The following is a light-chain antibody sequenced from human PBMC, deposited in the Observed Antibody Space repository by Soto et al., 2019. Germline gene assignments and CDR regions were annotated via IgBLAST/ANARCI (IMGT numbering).Light chain of an antibody. CDR2: DAS. CDR1: QNINNW. J-gene: IGKJ5*01. V-gene: IGKV1-5*01. Sequence: DIQMTQSPSILSASVGDRVTITCRASQNINNWLAWYQQKPGKAPKLLIYDASSLESGVPSRFSGSAAGTDFPLSISSLQPEDFATYYCQQSYRTPTFGQGTRLEIK. CDR3: QQSYRTPT.